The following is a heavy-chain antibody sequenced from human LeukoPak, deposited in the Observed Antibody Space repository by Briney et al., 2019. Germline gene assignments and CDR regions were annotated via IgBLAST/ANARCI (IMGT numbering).Heavy chain of an antibody. CDR3: ARDPEWLGGGYLDY. Sequence: GGSLRLSCAASGFTFSSYGMHWVRQAPGKGLEWVAVIWYAGSNKYYADSVKGRFTISRDNSKNTLYLQMNSLRAEDTAVYYCARDPEWLGGGYLDYWGQGTLVTVSS. D-gene: IGHD6-19*01. V-gene: IGHV3-33*01. CDR1: GFTFSSYG. J-gene: IGHJ4*02. CDR2: IWYAGSNK.